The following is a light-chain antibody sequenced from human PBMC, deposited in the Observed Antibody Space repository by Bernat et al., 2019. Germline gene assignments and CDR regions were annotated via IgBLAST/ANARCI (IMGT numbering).Light chain of an antibody. Sequence: DIQMTQSPSSLSASVGDRVTITCQASQDISNYLNWYQRKPGKAPKLLIYDAFNLETGVPSRFSGSGSGTEFTLTISSLQPDDFATYYCQQYNSYSMYTFGQGTKLEIK. CDR2: DAF. CDR1: QDISNY. J-gene: IGKJ2*01. V-gene: IGKV1-33*01. CDR3: QQYNSYSMYT.